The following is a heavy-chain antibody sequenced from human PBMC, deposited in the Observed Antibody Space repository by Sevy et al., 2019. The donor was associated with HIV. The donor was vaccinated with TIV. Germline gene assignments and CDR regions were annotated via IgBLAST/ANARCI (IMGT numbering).Heavy chain of an antibody. V-gene: IGHV4-39*01. D-gene: IGHD3-22*01. CDR1: GGSISSSSYY. CDR3: ASTRYYYDSSGYYYYYYGMDV. Sequence: SETLSLTCTVSGGSISSSSYYWGWIRQPPGKGLEWIGSIYYSGSTYYNPSLKGRVTISVDTSKNQFSLKLSSVTAADTAVYYCASTRYYYDSSGYYYYYYGMDVWGQGTTVTVSS. J-gene: IGHJ6*02. CDR2: IYYSGST.